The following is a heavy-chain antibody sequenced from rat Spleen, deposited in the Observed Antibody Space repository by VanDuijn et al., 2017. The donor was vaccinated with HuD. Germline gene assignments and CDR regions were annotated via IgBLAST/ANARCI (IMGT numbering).Heavy chain of an antibody. CDR3: TTEFGVRVMDA. CDR1: GFTFSDYY. Sequence: EVQLVESDGGLVQPGGSLKLSCAASGFTFSDYYMAWVRQAPTQGLEWVASISYDGGSTFYRDSVKGRFTISRDDATSSLYLQMDSLRSEDTATYYCTTEFGVRVMDAWGQGASVTVSS. V-gene: IGHV5-20*01. CDR2: ISYDGGST. J-gene: IGHJ4*01. D-gene: IGHD4-3*01.